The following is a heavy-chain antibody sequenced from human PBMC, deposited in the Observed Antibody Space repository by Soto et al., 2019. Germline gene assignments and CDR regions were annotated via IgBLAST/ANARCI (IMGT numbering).Heavy chain of an antibody. CDR3: ARGIVPAATHYYYYMDV. J-gene: IGHJ6*03. D-gene: IGHD2-2*01. Sequence: SVKVSCKASGGTFSSYTISWVRQAPGQGLEWMGRIIPILGIANYAQKFQGRVTITADKSTSTAYMELSSLRSGDTAVYYCARGIVPAATHYYYYMDVWGKGTTVTVSS. CDR1: GGTFSSYT. V-gene: IGHV1-69*02. CDR2: IIPILGIA.